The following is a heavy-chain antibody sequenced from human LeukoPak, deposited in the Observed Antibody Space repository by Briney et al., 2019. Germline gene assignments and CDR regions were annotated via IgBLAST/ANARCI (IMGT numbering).Heavy chain of an antibody. CDR3: ARDCSGGSCYHRAFDI. V-gene: IGHV3-21*01. D-gene: IGHD2-15*01. CDR2: ISSSSSYI. CDR1: GFTFDDYA. J-gene: IGHJ3*02. Sequence: GGSLRLSCAASGFTFDDYAMHWVRQAPGKGLEWVSSISSSSSYIYYADSVKGRFTISRDNAKDSLYLQMNSLRAEDTAVYYCARDCSGGSCYHRAFDIWGQGTMVTVSS.